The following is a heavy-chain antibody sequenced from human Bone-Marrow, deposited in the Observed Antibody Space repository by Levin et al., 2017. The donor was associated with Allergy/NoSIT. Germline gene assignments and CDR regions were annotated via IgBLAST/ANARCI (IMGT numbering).Heavy chain of an antibody. CDR2: IYPGDSDT. CDR1: GYSFTSYW. Sequence: GESLKISCKGSGYSFTSYWIGWVRQMPGKGLEWMGIIYPGDSDTRYSPSFQGQVTISADKSISTAYLQWSSLKASDTAMYYCARHLRYYYGSGSYSYYYYGMDVWGQGTTVTVSS. V-gene: IGHV5-51*01. D-gene: IGHD3-10*01. CDR3: ARHLRYYYGSGSYSYYYYGMDV. J-gene: IGHJ6*02.